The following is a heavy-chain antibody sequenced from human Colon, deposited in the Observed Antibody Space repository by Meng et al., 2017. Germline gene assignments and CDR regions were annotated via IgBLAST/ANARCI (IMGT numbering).Heavy chain of an antibody. CDR1: GASINTNKSY. CDR3: ARDHGSTNWFYY. J-gene: IGHJ5*01. CDR2: FHYTGNT. Sequence: SETLSLTCTVSGASINTNKSYWGWVRQSPGKGLEWIGTFHYTGNTDSNPSLKSRVSISVDLSKNLLSLKLTSLTAADTAVYYCARDHGSTNWFYYWGQGRLVTVSS. V-gene: IGHV4-39*07. D-gene: IGHD2-2*01.